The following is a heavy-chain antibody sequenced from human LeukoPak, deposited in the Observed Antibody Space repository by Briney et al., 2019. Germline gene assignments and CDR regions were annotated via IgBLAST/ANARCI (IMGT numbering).Heavy chain of an antibody. V-gene: IGHV3-21*01. CDR1: GFTFSSYS. J-gene: IGHJ4*02. D-gene: IGHD4-23*01. CDR3: ARDHPTTVVTNPYFDY. Sequence: SGGSLRLSCAASGFTFSSYSMNWVRQAPGKGLEWVSSISSSSSYIYYADSVKGRFTISRDNAKNSLYLQMNSLRAEGTAVYYCARDHPTTVVTNPYFDYWGQGTLVTVSS. CDR2: ISSSSSYI.